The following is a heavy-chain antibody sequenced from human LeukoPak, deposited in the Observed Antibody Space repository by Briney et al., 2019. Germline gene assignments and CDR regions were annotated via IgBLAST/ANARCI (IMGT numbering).Heavy chain of an antibody. CDR3: ARRSHLTGYFDY. Sequence: GGSLRLSCAASGFTFNNYAMSWVRHAPGEGLEWLSAISVRDGDTHYAASLEGRFTISSDNSKNTVYLQMQSLRAEDTAVYYCARRSHLTGYFDYWGQGTLVTVSS. D-gene: IGHD1-20*01. CDR1: GFTFNNYA. V-gene: IGHV3-23*01. J-gene: IGHJ4*02. CDR2: ISVRDGDT.